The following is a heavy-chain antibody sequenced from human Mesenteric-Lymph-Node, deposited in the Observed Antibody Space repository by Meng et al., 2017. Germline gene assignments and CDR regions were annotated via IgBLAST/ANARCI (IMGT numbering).Heavy chain of an antibody. CDR1: GDSISSTDYY. CDR3: ARRRGGSGRDC. Sequence: VQLQESGPGLVKPSQTLSLTCTVSGDSISSTDYYWSWVRQPPGKGLEWIGAIYHSGSTSYNPSLQSRVTMFVDTSKNQFSLMLTSVTATDTAVYYCARRRGGSGRDCWGQGTLVTVSS. J-gene: IGHJ4*02. CDR2: IYHSGST. D-gene: IGHD3-10*01. V-gene: IGHV4-30-4*01.